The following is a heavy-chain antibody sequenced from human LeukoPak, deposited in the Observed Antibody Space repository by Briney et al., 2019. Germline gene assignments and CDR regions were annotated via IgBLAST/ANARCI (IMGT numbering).Heavy chain of an antibody. V-gene: IGHV4-59*11. Sequence: SETLSLTCTVSTGSISSQYGSWIRQPPGKGLEWVGYIYSSGITKYNSSLKSRVTISVDTSKKQFSLRLTSVTAADTAVYYCARDFFGILDYWGQGTVVTVSS. D-gene: IGHD1-14*01. J-gene: IGHJ4*02. CDR2: IYSSGIT. CDR3: ARDFFGILDY. CDR1: TGSISSQY.